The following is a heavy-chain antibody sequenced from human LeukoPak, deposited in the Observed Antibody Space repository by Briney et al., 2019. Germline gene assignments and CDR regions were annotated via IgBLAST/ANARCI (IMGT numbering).Heavy chain of an antibody. V-gene: IGHV4-4*09. CDR2: IYSSGNT. CDR1: GGSISSYY. D-gene: IGHD3-3*01. J-gene: IGHJ4*02. CDR3: AKYEFWSGYFDY. Sequence: PSETLSLTCTVSGGSISSYYWSWIRQPPGKGLEWIGYIYSSGNTNYNPSLKSRVTISVDTSRNQFSLKLTSVTAADTAVNYCAKYEFWSGYFDYWGLGTLVTVSS.